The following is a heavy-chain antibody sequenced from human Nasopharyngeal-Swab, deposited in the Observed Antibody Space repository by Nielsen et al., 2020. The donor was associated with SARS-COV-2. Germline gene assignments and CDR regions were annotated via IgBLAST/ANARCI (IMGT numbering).Heavy chain of an antibody. CDR3: ARARLFAWLFPVMSAFDI. J-gene: IGHJ3*02. CDR1: GGSISSGGYY. V-gene: IGHV4-31*03. D-gene: IGHD3-3*01. Sequence: SETLSLTCTVSGGSISSGGYYWSWIRQHPGKGLEWIGYIYYSGSTYYNPSLKSRVTISVDTSKNQFSLKLSSVTAADTAVYYCARARLFAWLFPVMSAFDIWGQGTMVTVSS. CDR2: IYYSGST.